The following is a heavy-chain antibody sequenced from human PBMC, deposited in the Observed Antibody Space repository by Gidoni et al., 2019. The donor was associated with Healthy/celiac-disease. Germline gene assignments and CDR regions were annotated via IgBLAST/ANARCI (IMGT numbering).Heavy chain of an antibody. CDR3: AKDRELVY. J-gene: IGHJ4*02. D-gene: IGHD1-26*01. CDR1: GFTFSSYG. V-gene: IGHV3-30*18. Sequence: QVQLVESGGGVVQPGRSLRLSCAASGFTFSSYGMPWVRQAPGKGLEWVAVISYDGSNKYYADSVKGRFTISRDNSKNTLYLQMNSLRAEDTAVYYCAKDRELVYWGQGTLVTVSS. CDR2: ISYDGSNK.